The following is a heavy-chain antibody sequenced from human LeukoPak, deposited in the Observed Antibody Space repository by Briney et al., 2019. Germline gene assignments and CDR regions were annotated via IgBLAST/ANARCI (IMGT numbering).Heavy chain of an antibody. V-gene: IGHV1-18*01. CDR2: ISAYNGMT. CDR3: ARGHSTSWPEYFQH. CDR1: GYTFNRYG. D-gene: IGHD6-13*01. Sequence: ASVNVSCKASGYTFNRYGISWVRQAPGQGLEWMGWISAYNGMTKNAQNLQGRVTMTTDTSTTTAYMELRSLKSDDTAVYYCARGHSTSWPEYFQHWGQGTLVTVSS. J-gene: IGHJ1*01.